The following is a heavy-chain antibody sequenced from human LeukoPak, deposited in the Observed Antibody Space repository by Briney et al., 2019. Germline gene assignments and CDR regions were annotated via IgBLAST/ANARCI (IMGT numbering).Heavy chain of an antibody. D-gene: IGHD1-26*01. CDR2: ISSSSSYI. CDR3: ARDKVGASHFDY. J-gene: IGHJ4*02. CDR1: GFTFSSYS. Sequence: GGSLRLSCAASGFTFSSYSMNWVRQAPGKGLEWVSSISSSSSYIYYADSVKGRFTISRDNAKNSLYLQMNSLRAEDTAVYYCARDKVGASHFDYWGQGTLVTVSS. V-gene: IGHV3-21*01.